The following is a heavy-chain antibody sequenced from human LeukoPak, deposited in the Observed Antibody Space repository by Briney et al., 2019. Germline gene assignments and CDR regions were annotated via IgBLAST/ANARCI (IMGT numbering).Heavy chain of an antibody. J-gene: IGHJ6*03. CDR1: GFTFSTHG. D-gene: IGHD2-2*01. CDR2: IRSDGTNK. CDR3: AKDRKAVQLPLYYYMDV. V-gene: IGHV3-30*02. Sequence: GGSLRLSCAASGFTFSTHGMHWVRQAPGKGLEWVAFIRSDGTNKYYADSVQGRFTISRDNSKNTLYLQVKSLRPEDTAVYYCAKDRKAVQLPLYYYMDVWGKGTRVTVSS.